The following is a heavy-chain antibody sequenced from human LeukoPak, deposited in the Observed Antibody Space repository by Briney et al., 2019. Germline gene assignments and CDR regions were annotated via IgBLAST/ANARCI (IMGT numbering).Heavy chain of an antibody. Sequence: GGSLRLSCAASGFTFSSYGMHWVRQAPGKGLEWVAFIRYDGSNKDYADSVKGRFTISRDNSKNTLYLQMNSLRAEDTAVYYCAKGRPIVVVPAVADCWGQGTLVTVSS. CDR2: IRYDGSNK. V-gene: IGHV3-30*02. J-gene: IGHJ4*02. D-gene: IGHD2-2*01. CDR3: AKGRPIVVVPAVADC. CDR1: GFTFSSYG.